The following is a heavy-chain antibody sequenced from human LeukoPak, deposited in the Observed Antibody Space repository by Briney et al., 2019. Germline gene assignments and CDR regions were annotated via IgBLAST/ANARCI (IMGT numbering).Heavy chain of an antibody. CDR1: GFIFNNYA. D-gene: IGHD3-10*01. V-gene: IGHV3-30-3*01. Sequence: GGSLRFSCAASGFIFNNYAMHWVRQAPGKGLEWVAAISYDGNNKYYADSVKGLFTMSRDNSENTLYLQMNSLRADDTAVLYCARWPHSNYFDYWGQGALVTVSS. J-gene: IGHJ4*02. CDR2: ISYDGNNK. CDR3: ARWPHSNYFDY.